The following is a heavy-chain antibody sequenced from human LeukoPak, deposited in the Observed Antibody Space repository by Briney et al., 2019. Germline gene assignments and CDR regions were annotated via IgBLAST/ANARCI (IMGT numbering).Heavy chain of an antibody. J-gene: IGHJ4*02. CDR1: GGSFSGYY. CDR3: ARNGASTVTSDY. CDR2: INHSGST. Sequence: SETLSLTCAVYGGSFSGYYWSWIRQPPGKGLEWIGEINHSGSTNYHPSLKSRVTISVDTSKNQFSLKLSSLTAADTAVYYCARNGASTVTSDYWGQGTLVTVSS. V-gene: IGHV4-34*01. D-gene: IGHD4-17*01.